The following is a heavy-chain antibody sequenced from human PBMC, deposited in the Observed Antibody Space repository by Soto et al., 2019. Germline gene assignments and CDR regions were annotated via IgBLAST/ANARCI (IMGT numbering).Heavy chain of an antibody. V-gene: IGHV3-74*01. Sequence: GGSLRLSCSASGFTFSNYWMHWVRQGPGKGLVWVARLNIDGSTRNYADSVKGRFTISRDNAQNTLFLQMNSLSAEDTVVFYCARGGHYDGVPYHPVGFAYWGQGTPVPVSP. D-gene: IGHD3-16*01. CDR2: LNIDGSTR. CDR3: ARGGHYDGVPYHPVGFAY. J-gene: IGHJ4*02. CDR1: GFTFSNYW.